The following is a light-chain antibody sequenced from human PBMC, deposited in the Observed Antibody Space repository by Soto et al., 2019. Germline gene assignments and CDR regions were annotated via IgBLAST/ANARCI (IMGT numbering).Light chain of an antibody. V-gene: IGKV2D-29*01. CDR3: MQATHWPLT. Sequence: DVVMTQTPLSLSVTPGQPASMSCRSSQSLLHRDGKTYLYWFLQKPGQPPQLLIYEVSNRFSGVPDRFSASGSGTDFTLKISRVEAEDVGVYYCMQATHWPLTFGQGTRLEIK. J-gene: IGKJ5*01. CDR1: QSLLHRDGKTY. CDR2: EVS.